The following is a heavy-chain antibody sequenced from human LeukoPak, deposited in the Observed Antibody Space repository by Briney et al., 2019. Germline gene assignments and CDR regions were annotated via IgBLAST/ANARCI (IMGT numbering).Heavy chain of an antibody. CDR2: ITYSGNT. CDR3: ARHRSPPDIVATMFHP. V-gene: IGHV4-39*01. Sequence: SETLSLTCTVSCGSINTNSHYSGWIRQPPGRGLQWFGSITYSGNTYYNPSLKSRVTISVATSKNQFSLKLTSVPARDTAVYYCARHRSPPDIVATMFHPWGEGSLVTVSS. J-gene: IGHJ5*02. D-gene: IGHD5-12*01. CDR1: CGSINTNSHY.